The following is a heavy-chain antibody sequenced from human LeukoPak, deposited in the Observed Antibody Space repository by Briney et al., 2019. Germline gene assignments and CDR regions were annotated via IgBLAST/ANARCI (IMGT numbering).Heavy chain of an antibody. CDR3: ARVGITMVRGPIAWFDP. Sequence: VASVKVSCKASGYTFTSYAMHWVRQAPGQRLEWMGWINAGNGNTKYPQKFQGRVTITRDTSASTAYMELSSLRSEDTAVYYCARVGITMVRGPIAWFDPWGQGTLVTVSS. V-gene: IGHV1-3*01. D-gene: IGHD3-10*01. CDR1: GYTFTSYA. CDR2: INAGNGNT. J-gene: IGHJ5*02.